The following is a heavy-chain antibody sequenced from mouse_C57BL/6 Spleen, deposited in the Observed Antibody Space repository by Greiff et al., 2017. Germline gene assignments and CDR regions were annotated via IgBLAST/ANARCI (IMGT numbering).Heavy chain of an antibody. Sequence: EVQRVESGGGLVKPGGSLKLSCAASGFTFSSYAMSWVRQTPEKRLEWVATINHGGSYTYYPENVKGRFTISRDKAKNNLYLHMSHLKSEDTALXYSAREYYFDYWGQGTTLTVSS. CDR2: INHGGSYT. CDR3: AREYYFDY. V-gene: IGHV5-4*01. CDR1: GFTFSSYA. J-gene: IGHJ2*01.